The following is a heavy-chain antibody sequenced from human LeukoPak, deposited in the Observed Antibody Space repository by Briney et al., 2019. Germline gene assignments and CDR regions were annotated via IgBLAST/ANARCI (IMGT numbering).Heavy chain of an antibody. CDR2: IGPTGSNR. CDR3: ARETWQQLYDY. CDR1: GLTFSTSG. V-gene: IGHV3-21*06. J-gene: IGHJ4*02. Sequence: GGSLRLSCTASGLTFSTSGFNWVRQAPGKGLEWVASIGPTGSNRYHADSIKGRFTISRDNANNFLYLQMNSLRAEDTAVYYCARETWQQLYDYWGQGTLVTVSS. D-gene: IGHD6-13*01.